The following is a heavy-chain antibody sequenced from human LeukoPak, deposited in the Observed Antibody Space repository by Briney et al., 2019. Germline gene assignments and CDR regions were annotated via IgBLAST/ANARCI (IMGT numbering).Heavy chain of an antibody. V-gene: IGHV3-23*01. CDR3: AKNGEPHYYMDV. Sequence: GGSPRLSCAGSGFTFSSYSMNWVRHAPGKGLEWVLGISGSGSNTYYADSVKGRFTSSRDSSKKTVYLQMNSLRAEDTAVYYCAKNGEPHYYMDVLGKGTTVTVSS. D-gene: IGHD1-14*01. J-gene: IGHJ6*03. CDR2: ISGSGSNT. CDR1: GFTFSSYS.